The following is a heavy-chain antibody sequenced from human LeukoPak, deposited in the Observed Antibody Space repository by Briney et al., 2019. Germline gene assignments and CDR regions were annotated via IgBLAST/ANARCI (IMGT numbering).Heavy chain of an antibody. CDR3: ARQAGVT. Sequence: GGSLRLSCAVSGFSINNYWMTWYRQAPGKGLECVAHIKGDASEKYYLGSVKGRFTISRDNAKNSLYLQMNSLRAEDTAVYYCARQAGVTWGQGTLVIVSS. V-gene: IGHV3-7*01. CDR1: GFSINNYW. CDR2: IKGDASEK. D-gene: IGHD6-19*01. J-gene: IGHJ5*02.